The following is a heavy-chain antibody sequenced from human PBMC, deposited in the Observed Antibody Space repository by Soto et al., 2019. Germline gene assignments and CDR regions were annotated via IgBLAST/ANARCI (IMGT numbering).Heavy chain of an antibody. CDR1: GFTFSSYA. CDR3: ARTHTTGVVATARIDY. J-gene: IGHJ4*02. V-gene: IGHV3-23*01. D-gene: IGHD2-2*01. Sequence: EVQLLESGGGLVQPGGSLRLSCAASGFTFSSYAMTWVRQAPGKGLEWVSAVSGSGVNTYYPDSVKGRFTISRDSSKNTLDLQMNSLRAEDTAIYYCARTHTTGVVATARIDYWGQGTLVTVSS. CDR2: VSGSGVNT.